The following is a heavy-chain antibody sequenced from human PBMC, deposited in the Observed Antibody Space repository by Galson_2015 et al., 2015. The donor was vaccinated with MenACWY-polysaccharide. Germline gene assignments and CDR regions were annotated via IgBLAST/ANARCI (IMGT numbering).Heavy chain of an antibody. CDR1: GGSVTSDNDY. D-gene: IGHD1-26*01. CDR2: MSYSGRG. CDR3: VREPPCSGTSRWSAP. Sequence: LSLTCTVSGGSVTSDNDYWGWLRQPPGRGLEWIGYMSYSGRGNSNPSLKSRVTVFIDTSKKQFSLRLTSVTAADTAMYYCVREPPCSGTSRWSAPWGQGTPVTVSS. V-gene: IGHV4-61*01. J-gene: IGHJ5*02.